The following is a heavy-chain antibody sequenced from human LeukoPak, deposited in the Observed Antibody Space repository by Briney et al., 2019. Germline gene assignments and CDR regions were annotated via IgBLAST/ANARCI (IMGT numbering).Heavy chain of an antibody. V-gene: IGHV1-2*04. CDR3: ARESHYDILTGLSGPLDY. CDR1: GYTFTGYY. D-gene: IGHD3-9*01. J-gene: IGHJ4*02. CDR2: INPNSGGT. Sequence: ASVKVSCKASGYTFTGYYMHWVRQAPGQGLEWMGWINPNSGGTNYAQKFQGWVTMTRDTSISTAYMELSRLRSDDTAVYYCARESHYDILTGLSGPLDYWGQGTLVTVSS.